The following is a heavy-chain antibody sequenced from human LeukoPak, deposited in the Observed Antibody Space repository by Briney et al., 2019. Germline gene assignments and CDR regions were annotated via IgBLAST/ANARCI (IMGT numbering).Heavy chain of an antibody. J-gene: IGHJ3*02. D-gene: IGHD2-2*01. Sequence: SETLSLTRTVSGGSISSGSYYWSWIRQPAGKGLEWIGRIYTSGSTNYNPSLKSRVTISVDTSKNQFSLKLSSVTAADTAVYYCATHCSSTSCSEVGAFDIWGQGTMVTVSS. V-gene: IGHV4-61*02. CDR1: GGSISSGSYY. CDR3: ATHCSSTSCSEVGAFDI. CDR2: IYTSGST.